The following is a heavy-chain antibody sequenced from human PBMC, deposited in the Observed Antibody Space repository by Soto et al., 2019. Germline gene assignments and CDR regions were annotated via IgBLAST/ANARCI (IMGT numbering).Heavy chain of an antibody. V-gene: IGHV3-30*04. CDR1: GFTFSSYA. Sequence: GGSLRLSCAASGFTFSSYAMHWVRQAPGKGLEWVAVISYDGSNKYYADSVKGRFTISRDNSKNTLYLQMNSLRAEDTAVYYCAKDLRFSRSKRPLYAFDIWGQGTMVTVSS. CDR2: ISYDGSNK. J-gene: IGHJ3*02. CDR3: AKDLRFSRSKRPLYAFDI. D-gene: IGHD3-3*01.